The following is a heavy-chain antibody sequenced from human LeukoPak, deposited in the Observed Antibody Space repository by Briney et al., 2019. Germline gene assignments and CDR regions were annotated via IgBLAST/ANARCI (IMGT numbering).Heavy chain of an antibody. J-gene: IGHJ6*03. CDR2: MNPNSGNT. CDR3: ARGERYFDWLPNYYYYYMDV. D-gene: IGHD3-9*01. CDR1: GHTFTSYD. V-gene: IGHV1-8*03. Sequence: GASVKVSCKASGHTFTSYDINWVRQATGQGLEWMGWMNPNSGNTGYAQKFQGRVTITRNTSISTAYMELRSLRSEDTAVYYCARGERYFDWLPNYYYYYMDVWGKGTTVTVSS.